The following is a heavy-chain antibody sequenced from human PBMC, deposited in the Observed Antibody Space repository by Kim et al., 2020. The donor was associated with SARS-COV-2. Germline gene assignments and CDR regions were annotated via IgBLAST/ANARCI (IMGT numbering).Heavy chain of an antibody. V-gene: IGHV1-69*04. CDR3: AREGYGSGVVGEADWFDP. Sequence: SVKVSCKTSGGTFSSYAISWVRQAPGQGPEWMGRIIPSIDTTDYAQKFQGRVTITADKSTSTAYMDLSRLTSEDTAMYYCAREGYGSGVVGEADWFDPWGRGTLVTVSS. J-gene: IGHJ5*02. CDR1: GGTFSSYA. D-gene: IGHD3-10*01. CDR2: IIPSIDTT.